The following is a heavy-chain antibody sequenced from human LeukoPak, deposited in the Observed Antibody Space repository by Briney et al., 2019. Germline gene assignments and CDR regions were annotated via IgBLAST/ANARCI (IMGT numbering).Heavy chain of an antibody. CDR2: ISAYNGNT. CDR3: ARDIRYYDILPGDIHFDS. Sequence: ASVKVSCKASGYTFTSYGISWVRQAPGQGLEWMGWISAYNGNTNYAQKLQGRVTMTRDTSTSTLYMELSTLRSEDTAMYYCARDIRYYDILPGDIHFDSWGQGTLVTVSS. V-gene: IGHV1-18*01. CDR1: GYTFTSYG. D-gene: IGHD3-9*01. J-gene: IGHJ4*02.